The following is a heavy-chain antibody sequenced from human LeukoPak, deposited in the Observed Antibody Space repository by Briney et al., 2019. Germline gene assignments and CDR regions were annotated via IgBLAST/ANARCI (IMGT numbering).Heavy chain of an antibody. D-gene: IGHD6-19*01. CDR2: IYYSGST. Sequence: SETLSLTCTVSGGSISSYYWSWIRQPPGKGLEWIGYIYYSGSTNYNPSLKSRVTISVDTSKNQFSLKLSSVTAADTAVYYCARHSSGWQYYYYGVDVWGQGTTVTVSS. V-gene: IGHV4-59*08. CDR1: GGSISSYY. J-gene: IGHJ6*02. CDR3: ARHSSGWQYYYYGVDV.